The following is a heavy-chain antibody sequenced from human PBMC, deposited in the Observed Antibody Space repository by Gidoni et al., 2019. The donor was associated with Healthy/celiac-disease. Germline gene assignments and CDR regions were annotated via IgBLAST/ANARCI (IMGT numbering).Heavy chain of an antibody. D-gene: IGHD3-10*01. Sequence: SPSFQGHVTISADKSISTAYLQWSSLKASDTAMYYCARHGSTGEAFDIWGQGTMVTVSS. J-gene: IGHJ3*02. V-gene: IGHV5-10-1*01. CDR3: ARHGSTGEAFDI.